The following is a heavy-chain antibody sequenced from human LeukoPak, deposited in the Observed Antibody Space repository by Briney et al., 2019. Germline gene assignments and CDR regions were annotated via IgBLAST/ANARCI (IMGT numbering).Heavy chain of an antibody. Sequence: PGGTLRLSCAASGLTFSTYGMSWVRQAPGKGLEWVSGISGSGGSRFYTDSVKGRFTISRDNSKNTLYLQMNSLRVEDTAVYYCATGLEDSNIDYWGQGTLVTVSS. J-gene: IGHJ4*02. V-gene: IGHV3-23*01. CDR2: ISGSGGSR. CDR1: GLTFSTYG. CDR3: ATGLEDSNIDY.